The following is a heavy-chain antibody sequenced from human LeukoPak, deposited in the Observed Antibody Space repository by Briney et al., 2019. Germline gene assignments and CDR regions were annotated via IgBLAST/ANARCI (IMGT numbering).Heavy chain of an antibody. D-gene: IGHD5-18*01. CDR3: ARDTKGHQHRFDY. CDR2: IYSGGST. J-gene: IGHJ4*02. V-gene: IGHV3-66*02. Sequence: GGSLRLSCAASGFTVSSNYMSWVRQAPGKGLEWVSVIYSGGSTYYADSVKGRFTISRDNSKNTLYLQMNSLRAEGTAVYYCARDTKGHQHRFDYWGQGTLVTVSS. CDR1: GFTVSSNY.